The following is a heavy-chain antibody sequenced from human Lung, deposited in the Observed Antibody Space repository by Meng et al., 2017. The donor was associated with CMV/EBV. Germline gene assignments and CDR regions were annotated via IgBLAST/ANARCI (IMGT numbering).Heavy chain of an antibody. D-gene: IGHD6-13*01. V-gene: IGHV3-30*04. CDR2: VSHRGRYK. CDR1: GFPFRSYA. J-gene: IGHJ5*02. CDR3: ARARASGTDTSSPDR. Sequence: GESLKISCSASGFPFRSYAMHWVRQAPGKGLGWVAVVSHRGRYKYYADSVKGRFTNSRDNSKNALYLHMNSLRAEDSAVFYCARARASGTDTSSPDRWGQGTLVTVSS.